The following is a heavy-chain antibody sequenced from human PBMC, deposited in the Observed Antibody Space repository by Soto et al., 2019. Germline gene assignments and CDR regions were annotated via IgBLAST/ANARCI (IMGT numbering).Heavy chain of an antibody. CDR3: AMLHYDYIWGSLTKRDAFDI. Sequence: ASVKVSCKASGYTFTSYDINWVRQATGQGLEWMGWMNPNSGNTGYAQKFQGRVTMTRNTSISTAYMELSSLRSEDTAVYYCAMLHYDYIWGSLTKRDAFDIWGQGTMVTVSS. CDR2: MNPNSGNT. CDR1: GYTFTSYD. V-gene: IGHV1-8*01. J-gene: IGHJ3*02. D-gene: IGHD3-16*01.